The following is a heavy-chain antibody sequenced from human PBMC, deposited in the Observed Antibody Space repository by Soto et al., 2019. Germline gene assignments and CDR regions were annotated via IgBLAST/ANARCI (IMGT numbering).Heavy chain of an antibody. CDR1: GGSISSGDYY. D-gene: IGHD3-22*01. V-gene: IGHV4-30-4*01. J-gene: IGHJ4*02. CDR2: IYYSGSA. CDR3: ARALTEYHYDSNPYRYFDY. Sequence: KPLATLSLTYTVSGGSISSGDYYWNWIRQPPGKDLEWIGYIYYSGSAYYNPSLKSRVTISVDTSKNQFSLKLSSVTAADTAVYYCARALTEYHYDSNPYRYFDYWGQRTLVTVSS.